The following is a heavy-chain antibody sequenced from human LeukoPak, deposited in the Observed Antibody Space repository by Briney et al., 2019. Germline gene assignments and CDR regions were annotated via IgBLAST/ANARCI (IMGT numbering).Heavy chain of an antibody. J-gene: IGHJ4*02. V-gene: IGHV4-30-4*01. Sequence: SQTLSLTCTVSGGSISSGSYYWSWIRQPPGKGLEWIGCIYYSGSTYSNPSLKSRVTISVDTSKNQFSLNLNSVTAADTAVYYCARAPGYCSGGSCYGGDFDYWGQGTLVTVSS. CDR2: IYYSGST. CDR3: ARAPGYCSGGSCYGGDFDY. CDR1: GGSISSGSYY. D-gene: IGHD2-15*01.